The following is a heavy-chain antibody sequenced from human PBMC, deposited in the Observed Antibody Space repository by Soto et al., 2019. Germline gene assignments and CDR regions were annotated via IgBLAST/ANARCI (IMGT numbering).Heavy chain of an antibody. Sequence: QVQLVQSGGEVKKPGASVKVSCKASGDTVTHYGISWVRQAPGQGLEWMGWISFYNGKTNYAQKLQGRVTLTTDTSTSTAYMELRSLRSDDTAVYYCASATSIAVAGKEKWGQGTLVTVSS. D-gene: IGHD6-19*01. V-gene: IGHV1-18*01. CDR1: GDTVTHYG. J-gene: IGHJ4*02. CDR2: ISFYNGKT. CDR3: ASATSIAVAGKEK.